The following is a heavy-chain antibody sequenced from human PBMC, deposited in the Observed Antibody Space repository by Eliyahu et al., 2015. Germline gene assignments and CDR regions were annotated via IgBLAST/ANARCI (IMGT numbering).Heavy chain of an antibody. CDR1: GFTFXNYA. CDR3: AKNGGVGACDV. D-gene: IGHD2-8*02. V-gene: IGHV3-30*02. CDR2: IRYDGTNA. Sequence: QVQLVESGGGVVQPGGSXRLSCAXSGFTFXNYAFXWVRQAPGXGLEWXAFIRYDGTNAKXADSVRGRFTISRDNSRNTVYLEMNSLTPEDTAVYYCAKNGGVGACDVWGQGTKVTVSS. J-gene: IGHJ3*01.